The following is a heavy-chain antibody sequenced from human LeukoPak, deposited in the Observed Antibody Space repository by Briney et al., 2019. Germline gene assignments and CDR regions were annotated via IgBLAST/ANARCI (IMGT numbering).Heavy chain of an antibody. Sequence: SETLSLTCAVYGGSFSGYYWSWIRQPPGKGLEWIGEINHSGSTNYNPSLKSRVTMSVDTSKNQFSLKLSSVTAADTAVYYCARDRRAAAGRGGFDYWGQGTLVTVSS. D-gene: IGHD6-13*01. CDR3: ARDRRAAAGRGGFDY. V-gene: IGHV4-34*01. J-gene: IGHJ4*02. CDR1: GGSFSGYY. CDR2: INHSGST.